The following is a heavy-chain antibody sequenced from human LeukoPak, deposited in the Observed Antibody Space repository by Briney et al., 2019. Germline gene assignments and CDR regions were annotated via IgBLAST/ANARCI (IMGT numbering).Heavy chain of an antibody. V-gene: IGHV3-23*01. D-gene: IGHD2-15*01. CDR3: AKRNGSSVVVAAIPFDY. J-gene: IGHJ4*02. CDR2: ISGSGGST. CDR1: GFTFSSYA. Sequence: PGGSLRLSCAASGFTFSSYAMSWVRQAPGKGLEWVSAISGSGGSTYYADSVKGRFTITRDNSKNTLYLQMNSLRAEDTAVYYCAKRNGSSVVVAAIPFDYWGQGTLVTVSS.